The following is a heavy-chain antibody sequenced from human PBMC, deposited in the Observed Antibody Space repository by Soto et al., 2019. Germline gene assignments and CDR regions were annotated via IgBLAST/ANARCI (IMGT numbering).Heavy chain of an antibody. J-gene: IGHJ2*01. D-gene: IGHD4-4*01. CDR3: ARPLWRDDYNWGYFDL. V-gene: IGHV3-30-3*01. CDR1: GFTFSSYA. CDR2: ISYDGSNK. Sequence: QVQLVESGGGVVQPGRSLRLSCAASGFTFSSYAMHWVRQAPGKGLEWVAVISYDGSNKYYADSVKGRFTISRDNSKNTLDVQMNSLRAEDTAVYYCARPLWRDDYNWGYFDLWGRGTLVTVFS.